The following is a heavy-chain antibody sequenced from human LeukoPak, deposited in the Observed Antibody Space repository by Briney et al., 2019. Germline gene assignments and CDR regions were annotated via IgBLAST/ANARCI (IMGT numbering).Heavy chain of an antibody. CDR1: GFTFSSYW. CDR3: AKDLFGYFDY. J-gene: IGHJ4*02. V-gene: IGHV3-7*01. D-gene: IGHD3-16*01. Sequence: PGGSLRLSCAASGFTFSSYWMGWVRQAPGKELEWVANIKQDGSEKYYVDSVKGRFTISRDNAKNSLYLQMNSLRAEDTAVYYCAKDLFGYFDYWGQGTLVTVSS. CDR2: IKQDGSEK.